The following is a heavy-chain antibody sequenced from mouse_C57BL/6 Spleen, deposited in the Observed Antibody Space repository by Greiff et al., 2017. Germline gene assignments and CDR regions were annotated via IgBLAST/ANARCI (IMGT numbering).Heavy chain of an antibody. D-gene: IGHD1-1*01. CDR3: ARVGSSFDY. V-gene: IGHV3-6*01. CDR1: GYSITSGYY. J-gene: IGHJ2*01. CDR2: ISYDGSN. Sequence: EVQRVESGPGLVKPSQSLSLTCSVTGYSITSGYYWNWIRQFPGNKLEWMGYISYDGSNNYNPSLKNRISITRDTSKNQFFLKLNSVTTEDTATYYCARVGSSFDYWGQGTTLTVSS.